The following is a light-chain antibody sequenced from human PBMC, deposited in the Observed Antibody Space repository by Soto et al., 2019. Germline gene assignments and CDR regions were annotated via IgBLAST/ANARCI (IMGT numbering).Light chain of an antibody. CDR3: QQYKSYWT. CDR1: QSVSSSY. Sequence: EIVLTQSPGTLSLSPGERATLSCRASQSVSSSYLAWYQQKPGQAPRLLIYGASSRATGIPDRFSGSGSGTDFTLTISSLQPDDFATYYCQQYKSYWTFGQGTKVDI. J-gene: IGKJ1*01. CDR2: GAS. V-gene: IGKV3-20*01.